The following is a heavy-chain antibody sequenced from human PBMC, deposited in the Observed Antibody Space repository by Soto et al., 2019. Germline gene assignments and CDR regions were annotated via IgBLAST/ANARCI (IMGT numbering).Heavy chain of an antibody. J-gene: IGHJ4*02. CDR3: ARGRYGDY. D-gene: IGHD1-1*01. CDR2: ISAHNGNT. V-gene: IGHV1-18*01. CDR1: GYTFTSYG. Sequence: VHLVQSGAEVKKPGASVKVSCKGSGYTFTSYGITWVRQAPGQGLEWMGWISAHNGNTNYAQKFQGRVTVTRDKSTSTAYMDLRSLRADDTAVYYCARGRYGDYWGQGALVTVSS.